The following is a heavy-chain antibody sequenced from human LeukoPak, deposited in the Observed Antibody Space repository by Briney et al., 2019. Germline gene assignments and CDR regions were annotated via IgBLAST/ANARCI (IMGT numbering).Heavy chain of an antibody. Sequence: SETLSLTCAVYGGSFSGYYWSWIRQPPGKGLEWIGEINHSGSTNYSPSLKSRVTISVDTSKNQFSLKLSSVTAADTAVYYCVSSDYGGNSNAFDIWGQGTMVTVSS. J-gene: IGHJ3*02. CDR2: INHSGST. CDR1: GGSFSGYY. V-gene: IGHV4-34*01. D-gene: IGHD4-17*01. CDR3: VSSDYGGNSNAFDI.